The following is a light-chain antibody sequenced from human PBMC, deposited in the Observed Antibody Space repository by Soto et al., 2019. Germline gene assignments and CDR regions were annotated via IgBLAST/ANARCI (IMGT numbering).Light chain of an antibody. V-gene: IGLV7-43*01. CDR3: LLYYGGAVI. Sequence: QAVVTQEPSLTVSPGGTVTLTCASSTGAVTSGHYANWLQQKPGQAPRALIYSTDTKHSWTPARFSGSLLGGKAALTLSGVRREDEADYYCLLYYGGAVIFGGGTKLTVL. CDR1: TGAVTSGHY. J-gene: IGLJ2*01. CDR2: STD.